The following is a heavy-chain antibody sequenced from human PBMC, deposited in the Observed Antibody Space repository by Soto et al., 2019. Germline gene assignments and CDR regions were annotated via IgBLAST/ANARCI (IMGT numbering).Heavy chain of an antibody. J-gene: IGHJ5*02. CDR3: ATHVIAVLNWFDP. CDR1: GGSISSSRYY. V-gene: IGHV4-39*01. Sequence: SETLSLTCTVSGGSISSSRYYWGWIRQPPGKGLEWIGSIYYSGSTYYNPSLKSRVTISVDTSKNQFSLKLSSVTATDTAVYYCATHVIAVLNWFDPWGPGTLVTVSS. CDR2: IYYSGST. D-gene: IGHD6-19*01.